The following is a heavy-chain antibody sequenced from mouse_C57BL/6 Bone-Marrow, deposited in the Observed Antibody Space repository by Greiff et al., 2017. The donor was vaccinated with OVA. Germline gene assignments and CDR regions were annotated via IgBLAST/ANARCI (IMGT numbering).Heavy chain of an antibody. J-gene: IGHJ4*01. CDR3: APSDVEGYYAMDY. CDR1: GYTFTDHT. CDR2: IYPRDGST. V-gene: IGHV1-78*01. Sequence: VQLQQSDAELVKPGASVKISCKVSGYTFTDHTIHWMQQSPEQGLEWIGYIYPRDGSTKYNEKFTGKATLTADKSSSTAYMQLNSLTSEDSAVYFCAPSDVEGYYAMDYWGQGTSVTVSS. D-gene: IGHD2-10*02.